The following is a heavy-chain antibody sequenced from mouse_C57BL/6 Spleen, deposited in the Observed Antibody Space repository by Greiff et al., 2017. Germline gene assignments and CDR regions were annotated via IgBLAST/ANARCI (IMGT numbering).Heavy chain of an antibody. CDR1: GYSITSGYY. D-gene: IGHD1-2*01. CDR3: ARDTYGDAMDY. J-gene: IGHJ4*01. Sequence: EVKLEESGPGLVKPSQSLSLTCSVTGYSITSGYYWNWIRQFPGNKLEWMGYISYDGSNNYNPSLKNRISITRDTSKNQFFLKLNSVTTEDTATYYCARDTYGDAMDYWGQGTSVTVSS. V-gene: IGHV3-6*01. CDR2: ISYDGSN.